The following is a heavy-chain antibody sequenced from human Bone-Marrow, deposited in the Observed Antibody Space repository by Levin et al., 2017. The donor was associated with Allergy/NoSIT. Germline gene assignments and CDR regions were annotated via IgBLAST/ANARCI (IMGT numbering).Heavy chain of an antibody. CDR2: INPNNGAT. Sequence: GESLKISCKASGYTFTNYYLHWVRQAPGLGLEWMGWINPNNGATHYAQKFQGRVTITRDTSINTAYMDLSRLTSDDTAVYYCARRTNTAGYYYIEFDFWGQGALITVSS. CDR1: GYTFTNYY. J-gene: IGHJ4*02. V-gene: IGHV1-2*02. CDR3: ARRTNTAGYYYIEFDF. D-gene: IGHD3-9*01.